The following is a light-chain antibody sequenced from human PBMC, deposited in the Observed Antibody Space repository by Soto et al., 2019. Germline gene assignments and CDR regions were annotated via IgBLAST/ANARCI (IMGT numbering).Light chain of an antibody. CDR1: TGAVTSGYY. CDR3: LVFYGGAWV. V-gene: IGLV7-43*01. CDR2: GIS. J-gene: IGLJ3*02. Sequence: QTVVTQEPPLTVSPGGTVTLTCVSSTGAVTSGYYPNWFQQKPGQAPRILIYGISNRQSWTPARFSGSLLGGRAALTLSGVQPEDEADYYCLVFYGGAWVFGGGTKLTVL.